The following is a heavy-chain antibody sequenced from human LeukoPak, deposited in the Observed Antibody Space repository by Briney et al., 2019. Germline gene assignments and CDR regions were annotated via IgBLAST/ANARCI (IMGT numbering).Heavy chain of an antibody. D-gene: IGHD2-21*02. Sequence: GESLRLSCSASGFTFSRFTMSWVRQAPGRGMEWVSAVIGRGDDTDYADSVKGRFTVSRDNSRDTLYLQMNSLRVEDTAVYYCAKSSGDCPSPFDYWGQGTLVTVSS. V-gene: IGHV3-23*01. CDR1: GFTFSRFT. CDR2: VIGRGDDT. CDR3: AKSSGDCPSPFDY. J-gene: IGHJ4*02.